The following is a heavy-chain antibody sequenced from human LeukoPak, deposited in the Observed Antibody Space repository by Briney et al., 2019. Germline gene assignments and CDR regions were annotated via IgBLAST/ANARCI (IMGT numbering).Heavy chain of an antibody. CDR3: ARFPTSTSRDY. D-gene: IGHD1-1*01. Sequence: ASVKVSCKASGYTFTGYYMHWVRQAPGQGLEWMGWVNPNSGGTNYAQKFQGRVTMTRDTSISTAYMELSSLRSDDTAMYYCARFPTSTSRDYWGQGTLVTVSS. CDR1: GYTFTGYY. J-gene: IGHJ4*02. V-gene: IGHV1-2*02. CDR2: VNPNSGGT.